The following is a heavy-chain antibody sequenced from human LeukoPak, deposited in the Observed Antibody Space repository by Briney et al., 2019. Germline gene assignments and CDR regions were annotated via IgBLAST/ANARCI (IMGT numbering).Heavy chain of an antibody. CDR1: GFTFSSYA. CDR3: ARDLSAGTESGSYPSYYYGMDV. Sequence: GGSLRLSCAASGFTFSSYAMHWVRQAPGKGLEWVAVISYDGSNKYYADSVRGRFTISRDNSKNTLYLQMNSLRAEDTAVYYCARDLSAGTESGSYPSYYYGMDVWGQGTTVTVSS. J-gene: IGHJ6*02. CDR2: ISYDGSNK. D-gene: IGHD1-26*01. V-gene: IGHV3-30-3*01.